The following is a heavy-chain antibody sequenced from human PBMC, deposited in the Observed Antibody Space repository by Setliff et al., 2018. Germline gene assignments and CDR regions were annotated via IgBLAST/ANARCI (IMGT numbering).Heavy chain of an antibody. CDR1: GFTFRSAW. V-gene: IGHV3-15*04. J-gene: IGHJ3*01. CDR3: ASEAPERPGVALDF. CDR2: IENKADGGAT. Sequence: GGSLRLSCTASGFTFRSAWMNWVRQAPGKGLEWVGHIENKADGGATGYATPVKGRFFISRDDSKNELYLQMNTLEVDDTAAYYCASEAPERPGVALDFWGPGTMVTVSS.